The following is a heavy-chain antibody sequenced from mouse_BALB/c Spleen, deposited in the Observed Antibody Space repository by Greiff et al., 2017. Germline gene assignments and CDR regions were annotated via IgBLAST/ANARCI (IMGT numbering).Heavy chain of an antibody. V-gene: IGHV7-1*02. CDR1: GFTFSDFY. J-gene: IGHJ4*01. CDR3: ARDAPIYDGYYVGAMDY. Sequence: EVKVVESGGGLVQPGGSLRLSCATSGFTFSDFYMEWVRQPPGKRLEWIAASRNKANDYTTEYSASVKGRFIVSRDTSQSILYLQMNALRAEDTAIYYCARDAPIYDGYYVGAMDYWGQGTSVTVSS. CDR2: SRNKANDYTT. D-gene: IGHD2-3*01.